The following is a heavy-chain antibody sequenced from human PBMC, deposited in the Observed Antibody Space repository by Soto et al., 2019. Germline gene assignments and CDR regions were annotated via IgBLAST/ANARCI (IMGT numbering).Heavy chain of an antibody. CDR3: ARSPAATGTSWLDP. CDR2: INPNSGGT. Sequence: ASVKVSCKASGYTFTGYYMHWVRQAPGQGLEWMGWINPNSGGTNYAQKFQGRVTMTRDTSISTAYMELSRLRSDDTAVFYCARSPAATGTSWLDPWGQGSRVTV. CDR1: GYTFTGYY. D-gene: IGHD6-13*01. V-gene: IGHV1-2*02. J-gene: IGHJ5*02.